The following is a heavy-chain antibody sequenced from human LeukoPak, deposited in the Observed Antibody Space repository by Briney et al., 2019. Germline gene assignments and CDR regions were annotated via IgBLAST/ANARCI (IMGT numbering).Heavy chain of an antibody. CDR2: IYPGDSDT. CDR3: ARLDKRITMVRGVPASNPLGANYGMDV. Sequence: GESLKISCKGSGYSFTSYWIGWVRQMPGKGLEWMGIIYPGDSDTRYSPSFQGPVTISADKSISTAYLQWSSLKASDTAMYDCARLDKRITMVRGVPASNPLGANYGMDVWGQGTTVTVCS. J-gene: IGHJ6*02. D-gene: IGHD3-10*01. CDR1: GYSFTSYW. V-gene: IGHV5-51*01.